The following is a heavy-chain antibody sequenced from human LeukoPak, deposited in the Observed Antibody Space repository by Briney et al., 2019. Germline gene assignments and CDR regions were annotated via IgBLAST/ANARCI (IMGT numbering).Heavy chain of an antibody. J-gene: IGHJ6*03. V-gene: IGHV3-13*01. Sequence: GGSLRLSCAASGFTFSTYDMHWVRQATGKGLEWVSTITSAGDRYYPGSVRGRFTISRENAKNSLYLQMDSLRAGDTAVYYCARVEWELQGAPADYYYYMDVWGKGTTVTISS. D-gene: IGHD1-26*01. CDR3: ARVEWELQGAPADYYYYMDV. CDR2: ITSAGDR. CDR1: GFTFSTYD.